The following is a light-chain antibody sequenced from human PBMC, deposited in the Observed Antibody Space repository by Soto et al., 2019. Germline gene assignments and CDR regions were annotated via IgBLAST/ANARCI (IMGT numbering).Light chain of an antibody. Sequence: QSVLTQPASVSGSPGQSIAISCTGTSSDFGSYNSVSWYQQYPGKAPKLMIHDVNNRPSGISDRFSGSKSGNTASLTISGLPAEDEADYYCSSFTSSTSDVFGTGNKLTVL. J-gene: IGLJ1*01. CDR2: DVN. CDR1: SSDFGSYNS. CDR3: SSFTSSTSDV. V-gene: IGLV2-14*03.